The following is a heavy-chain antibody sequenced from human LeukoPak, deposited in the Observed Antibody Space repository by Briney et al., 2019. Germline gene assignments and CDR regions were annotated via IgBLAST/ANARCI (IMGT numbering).Heavy chain of an antibody. Sequence: TGGSLRLSCAASGFTFSSYSMNWVRQAPGKGLEWVSSISSSSSYIYYADSVKGRFTISRDNAKNSLYLQMNSLRAEGTAVYYCARDSVAGTGAPYWGQGTLVTVSS. J-gene: IGHJ4*02. D-gene: IGHD6-19*01. CDR1: GFTFSSYS. V-gene: IGHV3-21*01. CDR2: ISSSSSYI. CDR3: ARDSVAGTGAPY.